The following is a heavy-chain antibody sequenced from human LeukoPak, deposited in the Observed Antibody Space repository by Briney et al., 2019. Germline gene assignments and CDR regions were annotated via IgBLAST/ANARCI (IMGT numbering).Heavy chain of an antibody. CDR1: GFTFSSYG. J-gene: IGHJ4*02. CDR2: ISYDGSNK. CDR3: ARGGIAAAYYFDY. Sequence: GGSLRLSCAASGFTFSSYGMHWVRQAPGKGLEWVAVISYDGSNKYYADSVKGRFTISRDNSKNTLYLQLNSLRAEDTAVYYCARGGIAAAYYFDYWGQGTLVTVSS. V-gene: IGHV3-30*03. D-gene: IGHD6-13*01.